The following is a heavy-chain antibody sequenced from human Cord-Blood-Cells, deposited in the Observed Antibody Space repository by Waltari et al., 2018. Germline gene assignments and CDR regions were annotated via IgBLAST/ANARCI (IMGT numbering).Heavy chain of an antibody. CDR2: IYYSGST. CDR1: GCSISSSSYS. D-gene: IGHD4-17*01. Sequence: QLQLQESGPGLVKPSETLSLTCTVSGCSISSSSYSWGWLRQPPGKGLGWIGSIYYSGSTYYNPSLESRVTISVDTSKNQFSLKLSSVTAADTAVYYCARRNPTVTIFDPWGQGTLVTVSS. J-gene: IGHJ5*02. V-gene: IGHV4-39*01. CDR3: ARRNPTVTIFDP.